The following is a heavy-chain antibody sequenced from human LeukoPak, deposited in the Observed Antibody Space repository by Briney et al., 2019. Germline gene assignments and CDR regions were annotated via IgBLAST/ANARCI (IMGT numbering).Heavy chain of an antibody. J-gene: IGHJ4*02. CDR2: ISAYNGNT. CDR1: GGTFSSYA. CDR3: ARIETEDYGDYEGLSWPLGY. V-gene: IGHV1-18*01. Sequence: ASVKVSCKASGGTFSSYAISWVRQAPGQGLEWMGWISAYNGNTNYAQKLQGRVTMTTDTSTSTAYMELRSLRSDDTAVYYCARIETEDYGDYEGLSWPLGYWGQGTLVTVSS. D-gene: IGHD4-17*01.